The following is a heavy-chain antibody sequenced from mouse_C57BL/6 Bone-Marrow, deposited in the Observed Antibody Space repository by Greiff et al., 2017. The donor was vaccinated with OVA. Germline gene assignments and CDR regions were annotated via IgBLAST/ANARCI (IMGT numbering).Heavy chain of an antibody. V-gene: IGHV1-63*01. J-gene: IGHJ2*01. D-gene: IGHD1-1*01. CDR1: GYTFTNYW. Sequence: QVQLQQSGAELVRPGTSVKMSCKASGYTFTNYWIGWAKQRPGHGLEWIGDIYPGGGYTNYNEKFKGKATLTADKSSSTAYMQFSSLTSEDSAIYYCARRSPYYGSSYGYFDYWGQGTTLTVSS. CDR3: ARRSPYYGSSYGYFDY. CDR2: IYPGGGYT.